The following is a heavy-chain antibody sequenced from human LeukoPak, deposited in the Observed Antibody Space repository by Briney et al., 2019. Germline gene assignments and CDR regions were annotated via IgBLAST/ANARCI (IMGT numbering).Heavy chain of an antibody. CDR2: INPNSGGT. CDR1: GYTFTGSY. Sequence: ASVKVSCKASGYTFTGSYMHWVRQAPGQGLESMGWINPNSGGTNYAQKFQGRVTMTRDTSISTAYMELSRLRSDDTAVYYCARRAYGDYYYYGMDVWGQGTTVTVSS. CDR3: ARRAYGDYYYYGMDV. D-gene: IGHD3-10*01. J-gene: IGHJ6*02. V-gene: IGHV1-2*02.